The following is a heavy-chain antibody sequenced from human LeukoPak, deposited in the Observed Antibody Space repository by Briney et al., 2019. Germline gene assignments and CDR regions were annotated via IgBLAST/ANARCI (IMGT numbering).Heavy chain of an antibody. J-gene: IGHJ4*02. Sequence: PSETLSLTCAVSGGSISSLNLWSWLRQPPGKGLEWVGEMYLDGRTNFHPSVRGRVAIFIDKPKNQLSLQLTSVTAADTAVYYCAGLEGRYSTDWFYFFDYWGQGALVTVSS. D-gene: IGHD6-19*01. V-gene: IGHV4-4*02. CDR3: AGLEGRYSTDWFYFFDY. CDR2: MYLDGRT. CDR1: GGSISSLNL.